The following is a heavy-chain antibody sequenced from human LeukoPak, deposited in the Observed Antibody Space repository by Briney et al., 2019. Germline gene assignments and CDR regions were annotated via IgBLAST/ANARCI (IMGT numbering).Heavy chain of an antibody. Sequence: SETLSLTCTVSGGSISSGAYYWSWVRQHPGKGLVWIAYIYYSGSPYYNLSLKSRVTISVDTSNNQFSLNLSSVTAADTAVYYCARTHITGTGYFDYWGQGTLVTVSS. V-gene: IGHV4-31*03. J-gene: IGHJ4*02. CDR2: IYYSGSP. CDR1: GGSISSGAYY. D-gene: IGHD1-20*01. CDR3: ARTHITGTGYFDY.